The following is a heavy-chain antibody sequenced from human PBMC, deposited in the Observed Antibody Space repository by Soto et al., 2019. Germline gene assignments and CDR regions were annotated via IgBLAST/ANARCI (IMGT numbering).Heavy chain of an antibody. CDR1: GYTFTSYG. CDR2: ISDYNGNT. D-gene: IGHD5-12*01. J-gene: IGHJ4*02. Sequence: QVQLVQSGAEVKKPGASVKVSCKASGYTFTSYGISWLRQAPGQGLEWMGWISDYNGNTNYDQKLKGRVTMTTHTTTSTAYMELRSLRSDDTAVYYVARDNRYESDYWGQGTLVTVSS. CDR3: ARDNRYESDY. V-gene: IGHV1-18*01.